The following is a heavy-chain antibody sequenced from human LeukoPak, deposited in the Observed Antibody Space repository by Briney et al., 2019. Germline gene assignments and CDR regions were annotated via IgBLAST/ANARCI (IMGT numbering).Heavy chain of an antibody. J-gene: IGHJ4*02. V-gene: IGHV3-48*01. D-gene: IGHD6-13*01. CDR3: AKDRGQQLVPLDY. CDR1: GFTFSSYS. CDR2: ISSSSSTI. Sequence: GGSLRLSCAASGFTFSSYSMNWVRQAPGKGLEWVSYISSSSSTIYYADSVKGRFTISRDNAKNSLYLQMNSLRAEDTAVYYCAKDRGQQLVPLDYWGQGTLVTVSS.